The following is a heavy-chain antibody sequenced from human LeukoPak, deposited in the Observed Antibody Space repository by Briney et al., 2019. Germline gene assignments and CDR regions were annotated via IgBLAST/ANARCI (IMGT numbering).Heavy chain of an antibody. V-gene: IGHV3-74*01. CDR2: INPDGSRA. CDR3: ARLRRGSYWVAWDY. J-gene: IGHJ4*02. D-gene: IGHD1-26*01. CDR1: GFTFSTYW. Sequence: GGSLILSCAASGFTFSTYWVHWVRQAPGKGLVWVSRINPDGSRADYADSVKGRFTVSRDNAQNSLYLQMNSLGAEDTAVYYCARLRRGSYWVAWDYWGQGTLVTVSS.